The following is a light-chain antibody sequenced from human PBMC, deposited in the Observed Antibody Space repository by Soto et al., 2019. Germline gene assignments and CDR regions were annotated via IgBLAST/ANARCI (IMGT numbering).Light chain of an antibody. CDR3: LQSITWPL. V-gene: IGKV3-15*01. CDR1: QNLGYH. J-gene: IGKJ4*01. Sequence: EIVLTQSPATQSLSPGERATLSCRASQNLGYHLAWYHQKPGQPPRLLLISTSTRATGIAARFSGSRYGTEFPLPCIRLQSEDFGVYLCLQSITWPLFGAGTTVEI. CDR2: STS.